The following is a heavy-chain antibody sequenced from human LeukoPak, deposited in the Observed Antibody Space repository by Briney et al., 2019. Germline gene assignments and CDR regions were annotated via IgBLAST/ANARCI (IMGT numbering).Heavy chain of an antibody. D-gene: IGHD3-10*01. CDR2: INPNSGGT. V-gene: IGHV1-2*02. CDR3: ARYPYYGSGSYGFYYYYYYMDV. CDR1: GYTFTGYY. J-gene: IGHJ6*03. Sequence: ASVKVSCKASGYTFTGYYMHWVRQAPGQGLEWMGWINPNSGGTNYAQKFQGRVTMTRDTSISTAYMELSRLRSDDTAVYYCARYPYYGSGSYGFYYYYYYMDVWGKGTTVTVSS.